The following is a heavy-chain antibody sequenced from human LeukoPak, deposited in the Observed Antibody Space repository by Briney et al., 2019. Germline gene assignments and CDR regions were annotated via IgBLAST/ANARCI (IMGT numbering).Heavy chain of an antibody. V-gene: IGHV2-5*01. CDR2: IYSNDDR. J-gene: IGHJ4*02. D-gene: IGHD5-12*01. CDR1: GFSFTTRGVG. Sequence: SGPTLVKPTPTLTLTCTFSGFSFTTRGVGVGWIRQPPGQALEWLTLIYSNDDRRLSPSLLSRLTITKDTSTTQVALTITNLQPVDTATYFCAHIIPAGNIVATWPFDHWGQGTLVTVSS. CDR3: AHIIPAGNIVATWPFDH.